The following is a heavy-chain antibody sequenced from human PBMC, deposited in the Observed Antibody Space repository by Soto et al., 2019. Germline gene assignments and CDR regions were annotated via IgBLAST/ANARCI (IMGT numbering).Heavy chain of an antibody. D-gene: IGHD6-19*01. CDR1: GFTFSSYS. V-gene: IGHV3-21*01. Sequence: EVQLVESGGGLVKPGGSLRLSCAGSGFTFSSYSMNWVRQAPGKGLEWVSSISSSSSYIYYADSVKGRFTISRDNAKNSLYLQMNSLRAEDTAVYYCARDLAVAGKASYWGQGTLVTVSS. J-gene: IGHJ4*02. CDR3: ARDLAVAGKASY. CDR2: ISSSSSYI.